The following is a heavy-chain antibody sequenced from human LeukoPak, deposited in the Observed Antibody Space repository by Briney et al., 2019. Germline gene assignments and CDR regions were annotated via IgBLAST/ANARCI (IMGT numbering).Heavy chain of an antibody. D-gene: IGHD1-26*01. CDR2: ISYDGSNK. CDR3: AKGIYGGRDYFDY. Sequence: GGSLRLSCAASGFTFSSYGMHRVRQAPGKGLEWVAVISYDGSNKYYADSVKGRLTISRDNSKNTLYLQMNSLRAEDTAVYYCAKGIYGGRDYFDYWGQGTLVTVSS. V-gene: IGHV3-30*18. CDR1: GFTFSSYG. J-gene: IGHJ4*02.